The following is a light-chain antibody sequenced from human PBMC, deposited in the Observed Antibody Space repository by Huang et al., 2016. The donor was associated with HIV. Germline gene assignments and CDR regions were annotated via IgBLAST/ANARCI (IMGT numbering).Light chain of an antibody. CDR1: QSVNSN. CDR3: HQYNHWPPWT. CDR2: GAS. J-gene: IGKJ1*01. V-gene: IGKV3D-15*01. Sequence: EIVMTQSPATLSVSPGERATLSCRASQSVNSNLAWYQHKPGQAPRMLIFGASIRATGIPARLSGSGSEADFTLTISSLQSEDFAVYYCHQYNHWPPWTFGQGTKVEIK.